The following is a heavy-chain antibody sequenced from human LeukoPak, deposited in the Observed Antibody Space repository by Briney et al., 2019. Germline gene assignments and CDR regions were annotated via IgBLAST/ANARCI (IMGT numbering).Heavy chain of an antibody. Sequence: PGGSLRLSCAVSGLTFSDYSMTWVRQAPGKGLFWVSGISAGGGSTYYADSVKGRSTISRDNSRNTLYLQMNSLSAEDTAAYYCAKDAAGPEYWGQGTLVTVSS. CDR2: ISAGGGST. J-gene: IGHJ4*02. CDR3: AKDAAGPEY. D-gene: IGHD6-13*01. V-gene: IGHV3-23*01. CDR1: GLTFSDYS.